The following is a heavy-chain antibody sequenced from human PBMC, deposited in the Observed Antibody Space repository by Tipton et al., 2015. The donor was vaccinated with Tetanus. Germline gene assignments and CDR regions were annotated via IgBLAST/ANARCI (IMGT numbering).Heavy chain of an antibody. V-gene: IGHV6-1*01. CDR3: AREAGTVEFWVDAFDI. Sequence: LVKPTQTLSLTCAISGDSVSSNSAAWNWIRQSPSRGLEWLGRTYYRSKWYNDYAVSVKSRITINPDTSKNQFSLQLNSVTPEDTAVYYCAREAGTVEFWVDAFDIWGQGTMVTVSS. J-gene: IGHJ3*02. CDR2: TYYRSKWYN. D-gene: IGHD6-19*01. CDR1: GDSVSSNSAA.